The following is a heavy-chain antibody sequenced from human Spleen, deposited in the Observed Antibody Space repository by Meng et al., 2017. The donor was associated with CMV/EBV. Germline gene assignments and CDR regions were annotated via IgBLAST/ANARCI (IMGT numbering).Heavy chain of an antibody. Sequence: TFRSYAIRWVRQAPGQGLEWMRGIVHIFGTADYAQKFQGRVAITTDESTSTAYMELSSLRSEDTALYYCASTYDFWSGYYPPYFDSWGQGTLVTVSS. CDR3: ASTYDFWSGYYPPYFDS. J-gene: IGHJ4*02. D-gene: IGHD3-3*01. CDR1: TFRSYA. CDR2: IVHIFGTA. V-gene: IGHV1-69*05.